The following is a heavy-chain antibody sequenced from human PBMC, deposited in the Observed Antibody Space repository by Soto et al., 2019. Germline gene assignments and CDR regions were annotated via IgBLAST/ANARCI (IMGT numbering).Heavy chain of an antibody. V-gene: IGHV3-33*01. CDR1: GFTFSSYS. CDR2: IWYDGSNK. J-gene: IGHJ3*02. D-gene: IGHD3-9*01. Sequence: PGGSLRLSCAASGFTFSSYSMHWVRQAPGKGLEWVAIIWYDGSNKYYADSVKGRFTISRDNSKNTLYLQMNSLRAEDTAVYYCARDRRYFDWLGAFDIWGQGTMVTV. CDR3: ARDRRYFDWLGAFDI.